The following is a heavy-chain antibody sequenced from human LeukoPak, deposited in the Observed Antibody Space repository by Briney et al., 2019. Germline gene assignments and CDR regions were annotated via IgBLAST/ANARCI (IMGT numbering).Heavy chain of an antibody. CDR1: GGSISSGSYY. J-gene: IGHJ4*02. CDR3: ARGSSSGYYLGHFDY. V-gene: IGHV4-61*02. Sequence: PSETLSLTCTVSGGSISSGSYYWSWIRQPAGKGLEWIGRIYTSGSTNYNPSLKSRVTISVDTSKNQFSLKLSSVTAADTAVYYCARGSSSGYYLGHFDYWGQGTLVTVSS. CDR2: IYTSGST. D-gene: IGHD3-22*01.